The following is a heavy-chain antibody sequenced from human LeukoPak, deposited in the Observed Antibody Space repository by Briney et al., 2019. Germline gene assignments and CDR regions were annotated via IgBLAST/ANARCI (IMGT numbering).Heavy chain of an antibody. V-gene: IGHV4-61*02. J-gene: IGHJ4*02. Sequence: SETLSLTCTVSGGSISSGSYYWSWIRQPAGKGLEWIGRIYTSGSTNYNPSLRSRVTISVDTSKNQFSLKLSSVTAADTAVYYCARSVDTAMVTSGGYFDYWGLGTLVTVSS. CDR1: GGSISSGSYY. CDR3: ARSVDTAMVTSGGYFDY. D-gene: IGHD5-18*01. CDR2: IYTSGST.